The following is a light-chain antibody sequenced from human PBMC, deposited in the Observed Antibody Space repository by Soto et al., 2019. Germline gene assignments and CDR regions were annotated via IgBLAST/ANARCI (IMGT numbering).Light chain of an antibody. J-gene: IGLJ2*01. CDR2: DVT. V-gene: IGLV2-14*03. CDR1: NRDVGGYNY. Sequence: QSALAQPASVSGSPGQSITISCAGTNRDVGGYNYVSWYQQYPGKAPKLIIYDVTYRPSGVSNRFSGSKSGNTASLTISGLQAADDDDYYCSSYSRSSYIFLIFGRGTKLTVL. CDR3: SSYSRSSYIFLI.